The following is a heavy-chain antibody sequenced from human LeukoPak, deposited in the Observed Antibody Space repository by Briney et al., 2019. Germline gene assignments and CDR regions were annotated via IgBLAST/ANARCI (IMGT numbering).Heavy chain of an antibody. V-gene: IGHV1-8*01. CDR1: GYTFTSYD. CDR2: MNPQSGDT. D-gene: IGHD3-10*01. Sequence: VASVKVSCKASGYTFTSYDINWVRQATGQGLEWMGWMNPQSGDTDYAQKFQGRVTMTRSPSITTAYMELTSLTYEDTAVYYCARVPRRGDQFDPWGQGTLVTVSS. CDR3: ARVPRRGDQFDP. J-gene: IGHJ5*02.